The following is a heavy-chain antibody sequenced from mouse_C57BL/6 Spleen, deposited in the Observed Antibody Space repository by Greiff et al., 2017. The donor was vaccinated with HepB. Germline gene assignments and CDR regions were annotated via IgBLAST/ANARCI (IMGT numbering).Heavy chain of an antibody. Sequence: QVQLKESGAELVKPGASVKMSCKASGYTFTSYWITWVKQRPGQGLEWIGDIYPGSGSTNYNEKFKSKATLTVDTSSSTAYMQLSSLTSEDSAVYYCARSHYYGSSYGDAYWGQGTLVTVSA. D-gene: IGHD1-1*01. CDR3: ARSHYYGSSYGDAY. J-gene: IGHJ3*01. CDR1: GYTFTSYW. CDR2: IYPGSGST. V-gene: IGHV1-55*01.